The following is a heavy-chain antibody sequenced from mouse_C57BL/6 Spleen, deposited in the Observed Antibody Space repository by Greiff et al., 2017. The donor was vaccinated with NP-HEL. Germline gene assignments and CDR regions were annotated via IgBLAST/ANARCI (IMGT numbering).Heavy chain of an antibody. D-gene: IGHD2-5*01. CDR1: GFTFSDYG. J-gene: IGHJ3*01. CDR2: ISSGSSTI. Sequence: DVHLVESGGGLVKPGGSLKLSCAASGFTFSDYGMHWVRQAPEKGLEWVAYISSGSSTIYYADTVKGRFTISRDNAKNTLFLQMTSLRSEDTAMYYCARRNYSNSWFAYWGQGTLVTVSA. CDR3: ARRNYSNSWFAY. V-gene: IGHV5-17*01.